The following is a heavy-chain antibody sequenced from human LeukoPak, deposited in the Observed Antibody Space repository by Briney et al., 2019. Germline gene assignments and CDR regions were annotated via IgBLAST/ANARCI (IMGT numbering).Heavy chain of an antibody. Sequence: GGSLRLSCAASGITFSSYAMSWVRQAPGKGLEWVSAISGSGGSTYYADSVKGRFTISRDNSKNTLYLQMNSLRAEDTAVYYCAKDDSGGWYGSFDYWGQGTLVTVSS. CDR2: ISGSGGST. J-gene: IGHJ4*02. V-gene: IGHV3-23*01. CDR3: AKDDSGGWYGSFDY. CDR1: GITFSSYA. D-gene: IGHD6-19*01.